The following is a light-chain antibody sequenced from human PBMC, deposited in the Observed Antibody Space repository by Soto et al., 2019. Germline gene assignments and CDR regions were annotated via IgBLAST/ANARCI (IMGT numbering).Light chain of an antibody. J-gene: IGKJ1*01. V-gene: IGKV3-15*01. CDR3: QQYNNWPRT. CDR1: QSVSSN. Sequence: EIVMTQSPATLSVSPGERATLSCRASQSVSSNLAWYQQKPGQAPNLLIYGASTRATGIPARFIGSGSGTEFTLTISSLQSEDFAVYYCQQYNNWPRTFGQGTKVEIK. CDR2: GAS.